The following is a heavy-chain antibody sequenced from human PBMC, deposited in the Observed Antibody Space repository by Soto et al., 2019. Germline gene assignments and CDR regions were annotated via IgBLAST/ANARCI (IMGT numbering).Heavy chain of an antibody. V-gene: IGHV1-69*01. CDR1: GGTFSSYA. CDR3: ARGPAGTTPPDY. D-gene: IGHD1-1*01. Sequence: QVRLVQSGAEVKKPGSSVKVSCKASGGTFSSYAISWVRQAPGQGLEWMGGIIPIFGTANYAQKFKGRVTITADESTSTAYKELSSLRSDDTAVYYCARGPAGTTPPDYWGQGTLVTVSS. CDR2: IIPIFGTA. J-gene: IGHJ4*02.